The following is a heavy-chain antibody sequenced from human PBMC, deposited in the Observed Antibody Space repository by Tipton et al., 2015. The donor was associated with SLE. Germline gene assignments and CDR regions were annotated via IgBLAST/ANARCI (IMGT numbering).Heavy chain of an antibody. V-gene: IGHV1-46*01. CDR1: GYTFTSYY. Sequence: QSGPEVKKPGASVKVSCKASGYTFTSYYMHWVRQAPGQGLEWMGIINPSGGSTSYAQKFQGRVTMTRDTSTSTVYMELSSLRSEATAVYYCARRGYSYVYHWYFDLWGRGTLVTVSS. CDR3: ARRGYSYVYHWYFDL. J-gene: IGHJ2*01. D-gene: IGHD5-18*01. CDR2: INPSGGST.